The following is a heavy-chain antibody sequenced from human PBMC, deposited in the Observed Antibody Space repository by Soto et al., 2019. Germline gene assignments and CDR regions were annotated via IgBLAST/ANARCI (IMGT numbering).Heavy chain of an antibody. Sequence: QVQLVQSGPEVRKPGASVKVSCKASGYIFSRYGISWVRQAPGQGLEWMARISGYNGNTKFGERVQGRVNVTTDTYTRTAYMELRSLRSDDTAVYYCAREAAAERNYYGLDVWGQGTTVIVSS. J-gene: IGHJ6*02. CDR1: GYIFSRYG. CDR2: ISGYNGNT. V-gene: IGHV1-18*04. CDR3: AREAAAERNYYGLDV. D-gene: IGHD6-13*01.